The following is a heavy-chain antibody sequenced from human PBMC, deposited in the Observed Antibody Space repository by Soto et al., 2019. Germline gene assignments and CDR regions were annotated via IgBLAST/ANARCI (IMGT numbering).Heavy chain of an antibody. J-gene: IGHJ6*02. CDR1: GYTFTSYA. Sequence: ASVKVSCKASGYTFTSYAMHWVRQAPGQRLEWMGWINAGNGNTKYSQKFQGRVTITRDTSASTAYMELSSLRSEDTAVYYCARDLPFPHDYSNPPGGYYGMDVWGQGTTVTVSS. D-gene: IGHD4-4*01. CDR3: ARDLPFPHDYSNPPGGYYGMDV. V-gene: IGHV1-3*01. CDR2: INAGNGNT.